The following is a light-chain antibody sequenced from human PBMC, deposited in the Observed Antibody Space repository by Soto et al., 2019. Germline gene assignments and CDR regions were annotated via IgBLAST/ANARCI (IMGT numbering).Light chain of an antibody. CDR1: QSVSSSY. V-gene: IGKV3-20*01. Sequence: EIVLTQSPGTLSWSPGERATLSCRASQSVSSSYLAWYQQKPGQAPGLLIYGASSRATGNPDSFSGSGSGTDFTLTISRLEPEDFAVYYCQQYGSSWYTCGQGTKLEI. J-gene: IGKJ2*01. CDR3: QQYGSSWYT. CDR2: GAS.